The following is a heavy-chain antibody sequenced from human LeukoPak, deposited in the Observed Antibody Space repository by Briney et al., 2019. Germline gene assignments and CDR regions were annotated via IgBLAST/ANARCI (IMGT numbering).Heavy chain of an antibody. Sequence: GGSLRLSCAASGFTFSSYGMHWVRQAPGKGLEWVAVIWYDGSNKYYAGSVKGRFTISRDNSKNTLYLQMNSLRAEDTAVYYCANLGYCSSTSCLRGDAFDIWGQGTMVTVSS. V-gene: IGHV3-33*06. J-gene: IGHJ3*02. CDR3: ANLGYCSSTSCLRGDAFDI. D-gene: IGHD2-2*01. CDR2: IWYDGSNK. CDR1: GFTFSSYG.